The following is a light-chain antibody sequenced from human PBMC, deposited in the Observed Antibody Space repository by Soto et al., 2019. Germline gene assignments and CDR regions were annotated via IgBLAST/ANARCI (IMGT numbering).Light chain of an antibody. CDR3: QQRSNWPRT. Sequence: ERVLTQAAAALSKTQGERATLSCRASQSVSSYLAWYQQKPGQAPRLLIYDASNRATGIPARFSGSGSGTDFTLTISSLEPEDFAVYYCQQRSNWPRTFGQGTKVDIK. J-gene: IGKJ1*01. CDR1: QSVSSY. CDR2: DAS. V-gene: IGKV3-11*01.